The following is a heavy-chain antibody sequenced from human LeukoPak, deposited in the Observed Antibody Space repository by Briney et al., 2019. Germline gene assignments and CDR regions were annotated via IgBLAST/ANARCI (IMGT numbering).Heavy chain of an antibody. Sequence: GGSLRLSCAASGFTFNTYGMSWVRQAPGKGLEWVSGISGSGGATYYADSVKGRFTISRDDPHNTLYLQMNSLRAEDTAVYFCARGAVVYYGSGTYYLMYSFDYWGRGALVTGPS. CDR1: GFTFNTYG. J-gene: IGHJ4*02. D-gene: IGHD3-10*01. V-gene: IGHV3-23*01. CDR2: ISGSGGAT. CDR3: ARGAVVYYGSGTYYLMYSFDY.